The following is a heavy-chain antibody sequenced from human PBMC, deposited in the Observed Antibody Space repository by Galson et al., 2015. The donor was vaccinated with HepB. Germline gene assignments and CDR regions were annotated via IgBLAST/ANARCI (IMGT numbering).Heavy chain of an antibody. CDR1: GFSLSTSGMR. Sequence: PALVKPTQTLTLTCTFSGFSLSTSGMRVSWIRQPPGKALEWLARIDWGDEKFYSTSLKTRLTISKDTSKNQVVLTMTNMDPVDTATYYCARDYYGSGSYYLGFDYWGQGTLVTVSS. V-gene: IGHV2-70*04. D-gene: IGHD3-10*01. J-gene: IGHJ4*02. CDR2: IDWGDEK. CDR3: ARDYYGSGSYYLGFDY.